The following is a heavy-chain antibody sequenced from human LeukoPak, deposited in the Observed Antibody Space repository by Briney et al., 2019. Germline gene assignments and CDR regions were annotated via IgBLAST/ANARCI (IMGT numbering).Heavy chain of an antibody. Sequence: GGFLRLSCAASGFTFSSYWMNWVRQAPGKGLEWMANIKQDRSEKYYVDSVKGRFTISRDNAKNSLYLQMNSPRAEDTAVYYCARDQPTIIAGYFDYWGQGTLVTVSS. J-gene: IGHJ4*02. CDR3: ARDQPTIIAGYFDY. D-gene: IGHD5-24*01. V-gene: IGHV3-7*01. CDR2: IKQDRSEK. CDR1: GFTFSSYW.